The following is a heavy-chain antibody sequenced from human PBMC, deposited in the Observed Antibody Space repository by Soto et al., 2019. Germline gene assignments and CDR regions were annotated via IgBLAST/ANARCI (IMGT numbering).Heavy chain of an antibody. CDR3: AKRYNWNDGAFDI. D-gene: IGHD1-20*01. Sequence: EGQLLESGGGLVQPGGSLRLSCAASGFTFSSYAMSWVRQAPGKGLEWVSAISGSGGSTYYADSVKGRFTISRDNSKNPLYLQMNSLRAEDTAVYYCAKRYNWNDGAFDIWGQGTMVTVSS. J-gene: IGHJ3*02. CDR1: GFTFSSYA. CDR2: ISGSGGST. V-gene: IGHV3-23*01.